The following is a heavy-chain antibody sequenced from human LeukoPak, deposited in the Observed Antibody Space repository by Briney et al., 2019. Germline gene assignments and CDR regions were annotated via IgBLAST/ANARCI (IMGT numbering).Heavy chain of an antibody. D-gene: IGHD3-3*01. V-gene: IGHV3-48*01. Sequence: GGSLRLSCAASEFTFSSFSMNWVRQAPGKGLEWVSYISSSSSIIYYADSVKGRFTISRDNAKSSLYLQMNSLRAEDTAVYYCARDYDFWSGYYTGIFDYWGQGTLVTVSS. CDR3: ARDYDFWSGYYTGIFDY. J-gene: IGHJ4*02. CDR1: EFTFSSFS. CDR2: ISSSSSII.